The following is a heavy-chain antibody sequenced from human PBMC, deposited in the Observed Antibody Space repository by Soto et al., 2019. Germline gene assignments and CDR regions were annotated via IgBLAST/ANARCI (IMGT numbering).Heavy chain of an antibody. CDR1: GYSFTSYW. V-gene: IGHV5-10-1*01. Sequence: GESLKISCKGSGYSFTSYWISWVRQMPGKGLEWMGRIDPSESYTNYSPSFQGHVTISADKSISTAYLQWSSLKASDTAMYYCARHVDTAMVTYYGMDVWGQGTTVTVSS. CDR3: ARHVDTAMVTYYGMDV. CDR2: IDPSESYT. D-gene: IGHD5-18*01. J-gene: IGHJ6*02.